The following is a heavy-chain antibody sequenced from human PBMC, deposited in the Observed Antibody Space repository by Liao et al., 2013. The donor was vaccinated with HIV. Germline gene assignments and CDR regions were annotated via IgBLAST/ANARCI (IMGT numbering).Heavy chain of an antibody. Sequence: QVHLQESGPGLVKPSETLSLTCTVSGGSISGYHWSWIRQPAGKGLEWIGRIYTSGSTNYNPSLKSRVTMSVDTSKNQFSLKLTSRVRPSRDTAVYYCARGRWWDLLGAFDLWGQGTMITVSS. J-gene: IGHJ3*01. CDR3: ARGRWWDLLGAFDL. D-gene: IGHD1-26*01. V-gene: IGHV4-4*07. CDR1: GGSISGYH. CDR2: IYTSGST.